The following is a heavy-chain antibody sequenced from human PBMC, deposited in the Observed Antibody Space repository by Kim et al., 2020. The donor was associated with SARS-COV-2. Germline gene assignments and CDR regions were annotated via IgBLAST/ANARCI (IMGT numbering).Heavy chain of an antibody. D-gene: IGHD2-15*01. V-gene: IGHV4-34*01. CDR3: ARSGGGSLGYFDL. J-gene: IGHJ2*01. Sequence: YNPSLESRVTISLDTSKNQFSLKLNSVTAADTAVYYCARSGGGSLGYFDLWGRGTQVTVSS.